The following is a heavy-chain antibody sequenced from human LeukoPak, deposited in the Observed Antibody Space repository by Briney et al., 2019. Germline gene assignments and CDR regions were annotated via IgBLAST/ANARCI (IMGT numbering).Heavy chain of an antibody. V-gene: IGHV3-23*01. Sequence: GGSLRLSCAASGFTFSSYAMSWVRQAPGKGLEWVSAISGSGGSTYYADSVKGRFTISRDNSKNTLYLQMNSLRAEDTAVYYCARGDYYDSSGYPQYYYYYGMDVWGQGTTVTVSS. CDR2: ISGSGGST. CDR1: GFTFSSYA. J-gene: IGHJ6*02. CDR3: ARGDYYDSSGYPQYYYYYGMDV. D-gene: IGHD3-22*01.